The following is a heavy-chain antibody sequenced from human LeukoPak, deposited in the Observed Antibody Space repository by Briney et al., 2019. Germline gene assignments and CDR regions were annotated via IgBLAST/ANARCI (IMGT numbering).Heavy chain of an antibody. D-gene: IGHD2-21*02. CDR3: AKMGMVVATSFDY. Sequence: GGSLRLSCAASGFTVSSDYMSWVRQAPGKGLEWVSVIYSGGSTYYADSVEGRFTISRHNSKNTLYLQMDSLRAEDTAVYYCAKMGMVVATSFDYWGQGTLVTVSS. CDR2: IYSGGST. CDR1: GFTVSSDY. J-gene: IGHJ4*02. V-gene: IGHV3-53*04.